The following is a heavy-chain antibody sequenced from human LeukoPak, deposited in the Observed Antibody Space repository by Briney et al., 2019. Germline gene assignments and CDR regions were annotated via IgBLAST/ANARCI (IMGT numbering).Heavy chain of an antibody. J-gene: IGHJ6*02. CDR2: ISGSGGST. D-gene: IGHD6-13*01. CDR1: GFTFSSYA. Sequence: GGSLRLSCAASGFTFSSYAMSWVRQAPGKGLEWVSAISGSGGSTYYADSVKGRFTISRDNSKNTLYLQMNSLRAEDTAVYYCAKDVRQQPRAYYYGMDVWGQGTTVTVSS. V-gene: IGHV3-23*01. CDR3: AKDVRQQPRAYYYGMDV.